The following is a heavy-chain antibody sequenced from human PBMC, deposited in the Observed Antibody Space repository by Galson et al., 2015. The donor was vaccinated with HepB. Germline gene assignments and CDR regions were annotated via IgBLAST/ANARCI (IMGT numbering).Heavy chain of an antibody. Sequence: SLRLSCAASGLTFSSYVMSWVRQAPGKGLEWVSVISGSGGSTYYADSVKGRFSISRDNSKNTLNLQMNSLRAEDTAVYYCAKNWPPGEDSGSGSYYSGGYYGMDVWGQGTTVTVSS. D-gene: IGHD3-10*01. CDR1: GLTFSSYV. V-gene: IGHV3-23*01. CDR3: AKNWPPGEDSGSGSYYSGGYYGMDV. J-gene: IGHJ6*02. CDR2: ISGSGGST.